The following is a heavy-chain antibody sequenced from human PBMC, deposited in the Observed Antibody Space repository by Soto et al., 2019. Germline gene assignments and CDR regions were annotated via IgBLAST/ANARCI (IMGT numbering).Heavy chain of an antibody. D-gene: IGHD4-17*01. J-gene: IGHJ4*02. CDR3: ARLERDYGGHYIDY. CDR2: IYYSGST. V-gene: IGHV4-31*03. CDR1: GGSISSGGYY. Sequence: QVQLQESDPGLVKPSQTLSLTCTVSGGSISSGGYYWSWIRQHPGKGLEWIGYIYYSGSTYYNPSLKSRVTISVDTSKNQFSLKLSSVTAADTAVYYCARLERDYGGHYIDYWGQGTLVTVSS.